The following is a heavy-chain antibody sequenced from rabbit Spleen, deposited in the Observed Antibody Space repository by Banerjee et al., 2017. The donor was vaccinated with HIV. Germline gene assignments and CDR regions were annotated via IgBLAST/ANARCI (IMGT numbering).Heavy chain of an antibody. Sequence: QEQLVESGGGLVQPEGSLTLTCTASGFSFSSSYDLCWIRQAPGKGLEWIGCISAGDGNTYYASWAKGRFTISKTSSTTVTLQMTSLTAADTAAYFCARDGYSRGWGIILYYFNLWGPGTLVTVS. CDR3: ARDGYSRGWGIILYYFNL. J-gene: IGHJ4*01. V-gene: IGHV1S45*01. CDR2: ISAGDGNT. D-gene: IGHD4-1*01. CDR1: GFSFSSSYD.